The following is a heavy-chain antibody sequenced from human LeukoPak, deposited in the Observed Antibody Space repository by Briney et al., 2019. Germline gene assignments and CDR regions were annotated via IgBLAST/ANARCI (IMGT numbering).Heavy chain of an antibody. V-gene: IGHV1-2*02. J-gene: IGHJ4*02. Sequence: VASVKVSFKASGYTFSDYYMHWVRQAPGQGLEWMAWINPNNGATNYAQKFQGRVTMTRDTSISTAYMELSRLRSDGTAVYYCARVRIDYYDSRVRELDYWGQGTQVTVSS. CDR2: INPNNGAT. CDR3: ARVRIDYYDSRVRELDY. D-gene: IGHD3-22*01. CDR1: GYTFSDYY.